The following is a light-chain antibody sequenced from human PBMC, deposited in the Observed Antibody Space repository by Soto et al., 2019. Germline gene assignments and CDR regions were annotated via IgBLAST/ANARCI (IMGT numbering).Light chain of an antibody. CDR3: QKYNSAPFT. CDR1: QGISNY. CDR2: AAS. Sequence: DIPMTQSPSSLSASVGDRVTITCQASQGISNYLAWYQQKPGKVPKLLIYAASTLQSGVPSRFSGSGSGTDFTLTISSLQPDDVASFYCQKYNSAPFTFGPGTKVDIK. J-gene: IGKJ3*01. V-gene: IGKV1-27*01.